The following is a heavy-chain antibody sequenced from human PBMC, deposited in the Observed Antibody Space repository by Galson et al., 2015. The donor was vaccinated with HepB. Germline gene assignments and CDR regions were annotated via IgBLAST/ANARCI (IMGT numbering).Heavy chain of an antibody. Sequence: SLRLSCAASGFTFSSYVMNWVRQAPGKGLEWVSAISGSSHSTYYADSVKGRFTISRDNSKNTLYLQMSSLTADDTAIYYCAKDIRTGDYGFDHWGQGILVIVSS. CDR1: GFTFSSYV. D-gene: IGHD4-17*01. J-gene: IGHJ5*02. CDR3: AKDIRTGDYGFDH. CDR2: ISGSSHST. V-gene: IGHV3-23*01.